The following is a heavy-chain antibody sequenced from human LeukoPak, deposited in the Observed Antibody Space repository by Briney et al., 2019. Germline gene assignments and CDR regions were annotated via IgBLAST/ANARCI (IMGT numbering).Heavy chain of an antibody. J-gene: IGHJ6*03. Sequence: MASETLSLTCTVSGGSISSYYWSWIRQPPGKGLEWIGYIYTSGSTNYNPSLKSRVTISVDTSKNQFSLKLSSVTAADTAVYYCARHAMGATYYYYYMDVWGKGTTVTVSS. CDR2: IYTSGST. D-gene: IGHD1-26*01. CDR1: GGSISSYY. CDR3: ARHAMGATYYYYYMDV. V-gene: IGHV4-4*09.